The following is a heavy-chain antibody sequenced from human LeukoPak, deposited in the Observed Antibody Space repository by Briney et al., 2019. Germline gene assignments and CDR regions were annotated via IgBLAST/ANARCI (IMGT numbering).Heavy chain of an antibody. CDR2: LNSDGSRT. CDR3: ARGGPVKSIYDPHWYDP. J-gene: IGHJ5*02. CDR1: GFTFSSYW. V-gene: IGHV3-74*01. Sequence: PGGSLRLSCAASGFTFSSYWLHWVRQTPGKGLAWVSRLNSDGSRTNYADSVKGRFTSSRDNAKNTLYLQMNSLRVEDTAVYFCARGGPVKSIYDPHWYDPWGQGTLVTVSS. D-gene: IGHD5/OR15-5a*01.